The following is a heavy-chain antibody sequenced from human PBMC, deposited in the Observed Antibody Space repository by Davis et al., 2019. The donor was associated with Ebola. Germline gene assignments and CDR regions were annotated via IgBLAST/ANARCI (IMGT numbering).Heavy chain of an antibody. V-gene: IGHV3-30*04. CDR2: VSHSEREK. J-gene: IGHJ4*02. CDR1: GFTFRTYA. CDR3: ARAVFHEVLDY. Sequence: PGGSLRLSCAASGFTFRTYAMHWVRQAPGKGPEWVAVVSHSEREKFYADSVKGRFTISRDNSENTLYLQMNSLTADDTAVYYCARAVFHEVLDYWGQGTPVTVSP. D-gene: IGHD3-3*01.